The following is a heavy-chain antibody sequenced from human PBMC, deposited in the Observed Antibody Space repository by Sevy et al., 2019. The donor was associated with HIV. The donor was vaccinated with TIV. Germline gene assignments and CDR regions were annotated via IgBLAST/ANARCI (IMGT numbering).Heavy chain of an antibody. CDR1: GYTVTEVS. CDR2: FDPEDGER. D-gene: IGHD3-22*01. Sequence: ASVKVSCKVSGYTVTEVSMHWVRQAPGKGLEWMGRFDPEDGERIYAQKFQGRVTLTEDTSTDNAYMELRSLKSEDTAVYYCATTREYYQDSSGYLDFWGQGTLVTVSS. J-gene: IGHJ4*02. V-gene: IGHV1-24*01. CDR3: ATTREYYQDSSGYLDF.